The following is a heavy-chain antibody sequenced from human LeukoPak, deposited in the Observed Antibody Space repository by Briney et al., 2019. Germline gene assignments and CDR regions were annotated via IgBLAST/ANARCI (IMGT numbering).Heavy chain of an antibody. CDR2: IYHSGST. D-gene: IGHD3-16*02. Sequence: PSETLSLTCTVSGYSISSGYYWGWIRQPPGKGLEWIGSIYHSGSTYYNPSLKSRVTISVDTSKNQFSLKLSSVTAADTAVYYCARVLVNYDYVWGSYREYYFDYWGQGTLVTVSS. V-gene: IGHV4-38-2*02. J-gene: IGHJ4*02. CDR3: ARVLVNYDYVWGSYREYYFDY. CDR1: GYSISSGYY.